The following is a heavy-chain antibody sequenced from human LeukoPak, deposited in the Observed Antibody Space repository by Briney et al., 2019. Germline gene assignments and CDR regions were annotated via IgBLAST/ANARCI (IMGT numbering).Heavy chain of an antibody. J-gene: IGHJ4*02. Sequence: GGSLRLSCAASGFTFSSYSMNWVRQAPGKGLEWVSYISSSSSTIYYADSVKGRLTISRDNAKNSLYLQMNSLRAEDTAVYYCARDGTTVTTAHDYWGQGTLVTVSS. V-gene: IGHV3-48*04. CDR1: GFTFSSYS. D-gene: IGHD4-17*01. CDR2: ISSSSSTI. CDR3: ARDGTTVTTAHDY.